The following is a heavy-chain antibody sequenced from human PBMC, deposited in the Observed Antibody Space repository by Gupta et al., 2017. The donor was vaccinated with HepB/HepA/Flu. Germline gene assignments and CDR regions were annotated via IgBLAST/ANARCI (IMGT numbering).Heavy chain of an antibody. CDR3: ARDHYVDDPNKQWLKTHQFDP. V-gene: IGHV1-69*08. J-gene: IGHJ5*02. CDR2: ISPLLGVA. D-gene: IGHD6-19*01. Sequence: QVQLVQSGAEVQKPGSSVKVSCKASGRAFGSYTISWVRQAPGQGLQGMGRISPLLGVANYAQKFQGRVTITADQSTSTVYMELSSLRSEDTAVYYGARDHYVDDPNKQWLKTHQFDPWGQGTLVTVSS. CDR1: GRAFGSYT.